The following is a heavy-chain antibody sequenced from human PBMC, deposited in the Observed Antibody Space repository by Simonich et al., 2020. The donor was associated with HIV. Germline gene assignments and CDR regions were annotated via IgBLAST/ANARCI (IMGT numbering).Heavy chain of an antibody. Sequence: QVQLVQSGAEVKKPGASVKVSCKVSGYTLTELSMHWVRQAPGKGLEWMGGFDPEDGETIYAQKVQGRVTMTEDSSTDTAHMELSSLTSEDTAVYFCAAVKYYYDSSGFSYDGVDVWGQGTMVTVSS. CDR3: AAVKYYYDSSGFSYDGVDV. J-gene: IGHJ3*01. CDR2: FDPEDGET. V-gene: IGHV1-24*01. D-gene: IGHD3-22*01. CDR1: GYTLTELS.